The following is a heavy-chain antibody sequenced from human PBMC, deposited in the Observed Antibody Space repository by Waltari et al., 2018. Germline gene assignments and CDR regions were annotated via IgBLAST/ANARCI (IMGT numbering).Heavy chain of an antibody. CDR1: EFIFSGSW. V-gene: IGHV3-74*01. D-gene: IGHD3-10*01. J-gene: IGHJ5*02. Sequence: EVQLVESGGGLVEPGESLRLSCVASEFIFSGSWIHWVRQVPGKGLMWVARINGDGTSTYYADFAKGRFTVSRDNANGTLNLQMSRLKVEDTGLYYCARDKDFYATGSPLDLWGHGTQVTVSS. CDR2: INGDGTST. CDR3: ARDKDFYATGSPLDL.